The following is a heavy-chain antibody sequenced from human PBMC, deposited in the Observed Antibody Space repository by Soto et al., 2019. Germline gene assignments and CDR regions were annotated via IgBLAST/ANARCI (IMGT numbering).Heavy chain of an antibody. CDR1: GFTFSNYA. V-gene: IGHV3-23*01. Sequence: EVQLLESGGGLVQPGSSLRLSCAASGFTFSNYAMSWVRQTPGGGLEWVSSISGSGGSTFYADSVKGRFTISRHNPKNPLYLQMNSLRADDTAVYYCARGRRDDTLTGFYLTYFDYWCRGSLVTVPS. J-gene: IGHJ4*02. D-gene: IGHD3-9*01. CDR3: ARGRRDDTLTGFYLTYFDY. CDR2: ISGSGGST.